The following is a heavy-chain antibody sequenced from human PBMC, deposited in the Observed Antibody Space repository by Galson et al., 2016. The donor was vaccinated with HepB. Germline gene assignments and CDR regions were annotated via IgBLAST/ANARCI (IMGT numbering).Heavy chain of an antibody. CDR1: GFTFSGSA. Sequence: SLRLSCAASGFTFSGSAMHWVRQASGKGLEWVGRIRSKTNNYATTYAASVKGRFTISRDDSKNTAYLQMNSLKTEDTAVYFCTGHSADIVLTYYGMEVWGQGTTVTVSS. D-gene: IGHD2-8*01. J-gene: IGHJ6*02. CDR2: IRSKTNNYAT. CDR3: TGHSADIVLTYYGMEV. V-gene: IGHV3-73*01.